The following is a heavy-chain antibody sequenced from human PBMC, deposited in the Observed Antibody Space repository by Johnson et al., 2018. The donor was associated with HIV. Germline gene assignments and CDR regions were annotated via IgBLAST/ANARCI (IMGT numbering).Heavy chain of an antibody. V-gene: IGHV3-30-3*01. CDR1: GFTFSYYA. Sequence: QVQLVESGGVVVQPGTSLRLSCAASGFTFSYYAIFWVRQAPGKGLEWVAVISHDGSNKYYADSVKGRFTISRDNSKNTLYLKMNSLRPEYTAVYFCSRGGRYMLFLAFDAFDIWGQGTMVTVSS. CDR3: SRGGRYMLFLAFDAFDI. CDR2: ISHDGSNK. J-gene: IGHJ3*02. D-gene: IGHD2-8*01.